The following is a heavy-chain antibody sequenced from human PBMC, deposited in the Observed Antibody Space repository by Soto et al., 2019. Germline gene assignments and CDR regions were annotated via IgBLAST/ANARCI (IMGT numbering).Heavy chain of an antibody. V-gene: IGHV4-39*01. CDR3: ARQGSSGDYFRNFLWFDP. D-gene: IGHD3-10*01. CDR2: IYYSGST. Sequence: SETLSLTCTVSGGSISSTTYFWAWIRQSPGKWPEWIGSIYYSGSTYFNPSLRSRVTMSVDTSENQFSLRLNSVTAADTAMYYCARQGSSGDYFRNFLWFDPWGQGTLVTVYS. J-gene: IGHJ5*02. CDR1: GGSISSTTYF.